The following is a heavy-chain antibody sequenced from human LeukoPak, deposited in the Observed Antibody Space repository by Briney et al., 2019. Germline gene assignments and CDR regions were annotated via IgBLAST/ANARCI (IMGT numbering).Heavy chain of an antibody. CDR2: IIPIFRTA. CDR1: GGTFSSYA. CDR3: ASAITYYYDSSGYYLLDY. D-gene: IGHD3-22*01. J-gene: IGHJ4*02. Sequence: SVKVSCKASGGTFSSYAISWVRQARGRGREGMGGIIPIFRTANYAQMFQRRVTITTDESTSTAYMELSSLRSEDTALYYCASAITYYYDSSGYYLLDYWGQGTLVTVSS. V-gene: IGHV1-69*05.